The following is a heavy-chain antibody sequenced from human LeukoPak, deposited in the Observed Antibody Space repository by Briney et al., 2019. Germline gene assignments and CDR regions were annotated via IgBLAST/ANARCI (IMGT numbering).Heavy chain of an antibody. D-gene: IGHD3-22*01. CDR3: ARGEYYEGSGYYHYDY. J-gene: IGHJ4*02. CDR1: GFTFSDYY. V-gene: IGHV3-11*01. Sequence: GGSLRLSCAASGFTFSDYYMSWIRQAPGKGLEWISYISSSGSTKYYADSVKGRFTISRDNAKKSLYLQMNSLSVEDTAVYYCARGEYYEGSGYYHYDYWGQGTLVTVSS. CDR2: ISSSGSTK.